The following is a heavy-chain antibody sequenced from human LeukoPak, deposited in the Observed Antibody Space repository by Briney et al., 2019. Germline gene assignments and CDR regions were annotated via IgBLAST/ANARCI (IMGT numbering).Heavy chain of an antibody. J-gene: IGHJ4*02. V-gene: IGHV1-2*02. CDR2: INPNSGGT. CDR3: ARDNGPVLRYFDWLLPFDY. D-gene: IGHD3-9*01. Sequence: GASVKVSCKASGYTFTGNYMHWVRQAPGQGLEWMGSINPNSGGTNYAKKFQGRVTMTRETSISTAYMELSRMRSDDTAVYYCARDNGPVLRYFDWLLPFDYWGQGTLVTVSS. CDR1: GYTFTGNY.